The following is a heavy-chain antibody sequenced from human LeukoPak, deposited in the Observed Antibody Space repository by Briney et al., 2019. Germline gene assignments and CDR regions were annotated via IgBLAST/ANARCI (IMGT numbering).Heavy chain of an antibody. D-gene: IGHD3-16*01. CDR3: TRGAGWLIDY. CDR1: DDSISDYY. J-gene: IGHJ4*02. V-gene: IGHV4-59*01. Sequence: SSETLSLTCTVSDDSISDYYRGWIRQPPGKGLEWIGYFYNSGRSTYNPSLKSRVTISADTSKNHFSLKLNSVTTADTAVYYCTRGAGWLIDYWGQGILVTVSS. CDR2: FYNSGRS.